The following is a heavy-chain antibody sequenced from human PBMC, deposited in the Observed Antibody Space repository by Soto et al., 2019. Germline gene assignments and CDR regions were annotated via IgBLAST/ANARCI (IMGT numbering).Heavy chain of an antibody. V-gene: IGHV3-9*01. CDR3: AKDIAARFFAFDI. J-gene: IGHJ3*02. CDR2: ISWNSGSI. Sequence: GGSLRLSCAASGFTFDDYAMHWVRQAPGKGLEWVSGISWNSGSIGYADSVKGRFTISRDNAKNSLYLQMNSLRAEDTALYYCAKDIAARFFAFDIWGQGTMVTVSS. CDR1: GFTFDDYA. D-gene: IGHD6-6*01.